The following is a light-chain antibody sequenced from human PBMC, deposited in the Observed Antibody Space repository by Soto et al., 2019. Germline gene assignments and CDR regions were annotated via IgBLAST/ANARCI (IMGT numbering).Light chain of an antibody. CDR2: SDT. CDR1: GSNIGSYT. J-gene: IGLJ2*01. CDR3: AAWDDSLNGVV. Sequence: QLVLTQPPSASGTPGQRVTISCSGSGSNIGSYTVNWYQQLPGTAPKLLIYSDTQRPSGVPDRFSGSKSGASASLAISGLQFEDEADYYCAAWDDSLNGVVFGGGTKLTVL. V-gene: IGLV1-44*01.